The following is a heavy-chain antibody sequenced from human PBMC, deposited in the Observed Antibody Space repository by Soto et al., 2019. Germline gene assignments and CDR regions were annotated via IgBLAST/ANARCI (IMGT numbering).Heavy chain of an antibody. D-gene: IGHD3-10*01. J-gene: IGHJ6*02. CDR2: ISTSISYI. CDR1: GFTFNTYT. CDR3: ARVTKPDAIITMFRGLITYYYYYAMDV. V-gene: IGHV3-21*01. Sequence: GSLRLSCAASGFTFNTYTMNWVRQAPWIGLEWVSSISTSISYIYYADSVTGRFTISRDNAKNSLYLQMNSLRAEDTAVYYCARVTKPDAIITMFRGLITYYYYYAMDVWGQGNTVTVSS.